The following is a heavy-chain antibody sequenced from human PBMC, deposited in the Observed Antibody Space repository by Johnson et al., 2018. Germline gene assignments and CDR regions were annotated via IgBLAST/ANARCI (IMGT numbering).Heavy chain of an antibody. D-gene: IGHD3-3*01. CDR2: ISGGDANT. J-gene: IGHJ6*03. Sequence: VQLVESGGGLVQPGGSLRLSCAASGFSFSNYAMNWVRQAPRKGLEWVSGISGGDANTHYADSVKGRFTISRDNSKNTLYLQMNSLGAEDTAVYYCARDGGRYYYYYYMDVWGKGTTVTVSS. CDR1: GFSFSNYA. V-gene: IGHV3-23*04. CDR3: ARDGGRYYYYYYMDV.